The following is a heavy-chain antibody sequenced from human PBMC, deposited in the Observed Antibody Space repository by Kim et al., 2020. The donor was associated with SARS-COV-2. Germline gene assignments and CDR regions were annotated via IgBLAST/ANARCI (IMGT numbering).Heavy chain of an antibody. CDR2: ISSSSSTV. CDR1: GFNFNSYS. Sequence: GGSLRLSCTVSGFNFNSYSMNWVRQAPGKGLEWVSYISSSSSTVYYAGSVRGRFTISRDNAKNSLFLQMNSLRDDDTAVYYCARCPLSMTMVRGMITTTLFDNCNMNAWSQEPTVTVSS. J-gene: IGHJ6*02. CDR3: ARCPLSMTMVRGMITTTLFDNCNMNA. D-gene: IGHD3-10*01. V-gene: IGHV3-48*02.